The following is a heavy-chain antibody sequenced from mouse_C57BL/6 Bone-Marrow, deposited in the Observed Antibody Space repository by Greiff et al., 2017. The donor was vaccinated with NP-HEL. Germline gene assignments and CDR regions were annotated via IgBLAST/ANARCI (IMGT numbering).Heavy chain of an antibody. D-gene: IGHD3-3*01. CDR2: INPSTGGT. Sequence: EVQLQQSGPELVKPGASVKISCKASGYSFTGYYMNWVKQSPEKSLEWIGDINPSTGGTTSNQKFKAKATLTVDNSSSTAYMQLNSLTSEDSAVYYCASPWGTYWGQGTTLTVSS. CDR3: ASPWGTY. V-gene: IGHV1-42*01. CDR1: GYSFTGYY. J-gene: IGHJ2*01.